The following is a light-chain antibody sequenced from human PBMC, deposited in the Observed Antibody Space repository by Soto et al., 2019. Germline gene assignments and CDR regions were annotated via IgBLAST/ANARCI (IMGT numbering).Light chain of an antibody. J-gene: IGKJ3*01. Sequence: EIVLTQSPGTLSLSPGERATLSCRASQSINSRYLAWYQQKPGQAPRLLIYGASSRATGIPDRCSGSGSGTDFTLTLSRLEPVDFAVYYFPQFGSSPGLTFGPGTIVDIK. CDR1: QSINSRY. V-gene: IGKV3-20*01. CDR3: PQFGSSPGLT. CDR2: GAS.